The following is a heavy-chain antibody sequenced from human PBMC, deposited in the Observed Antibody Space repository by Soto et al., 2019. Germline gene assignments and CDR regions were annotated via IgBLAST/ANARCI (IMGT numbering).Heavy chain of an antibody. V-gene: IGHV5-51*01. Sequence: DSLTISCKGSGYSVTSYWIGLVRQMPGKGLEWMGIIYPGDSDTRYSPSFQGQVTISADKSISTAYLQWSSLKASDTAMYYCARITTPEYYYDSSGYPTPYFDYWGQGTLVTVSS. CDR1: GYSVTSYW. CDR2: IYPGDSDT. CDR3: ARITTPEYYYDSSGYPTPYFDY. J-gene: IGHJ4*02. D-gene: IGHD3-22*01.